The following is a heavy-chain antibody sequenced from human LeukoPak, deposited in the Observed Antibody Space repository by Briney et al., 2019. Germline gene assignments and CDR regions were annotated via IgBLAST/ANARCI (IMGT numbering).Heavy chain of an antibody. V-gene: IGHV1-69*05. J-gene: IGHJ4*02. CDR2: IIPILGTA. CDR1: GGTFSSYA. D-gene: IGHD3-16*01. CDR3: AREGGGAFDY. Sequence: GASVKVSCKASGGTFSSYAISWVRQAPGQGLEWMGGIIPILGTANYAQKFQGRVTITTDESTSTAYMELSSLRSEDTAVYYCAREGGGAFDYWGQGTLVTVSS.